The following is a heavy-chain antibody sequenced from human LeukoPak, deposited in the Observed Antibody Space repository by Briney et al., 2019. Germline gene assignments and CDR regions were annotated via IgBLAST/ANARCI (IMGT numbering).Heavy chain of an antibody. V-gene: IGHV4-39*07. CDR2: IYYSGSP. Sequence: SETLSLTCTVSGGSISSSSYYWGWIRQPPGKGLEWIGSIYYSGSPYYNPSLKSRVTISVHTSKNQFSLKLSSVTAADTAVYYCARAAYGDYDAFDIWGQGTMVTVSS. D-gene: IGHD4-17*01. CDR3: ARAAYGDYDAFDI. CDR1: GGSISSSSYY. J-gene: IGHJ3*02.